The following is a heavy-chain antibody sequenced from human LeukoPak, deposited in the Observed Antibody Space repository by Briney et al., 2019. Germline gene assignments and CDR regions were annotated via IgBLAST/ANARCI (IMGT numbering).Heavy chain of an antibody. CDR3: ARERIPGIVAAKDY. CDR2: ISYDGNRT. V-gene: IGHV3-30-3*01. CDR1: GFTFNSYA. J-gene: IGHJ4*02. Sequence: SGGSLRLSCAASGFTFNSYAMHWVRQAPGKGLQWVAVISYDGNRTYYADSMKGRFTISRDNSKNTLYLQMNSLRTEDTAVYYCARERIPGIVAAKDYWGQGILVTVSS. D-gene: IGHD6-13*01.